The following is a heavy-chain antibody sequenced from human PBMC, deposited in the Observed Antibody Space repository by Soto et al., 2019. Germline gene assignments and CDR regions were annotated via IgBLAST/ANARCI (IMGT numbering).Heavy chain of an antibody. D-gene: IGHD4-17*01. CDR1: GFTFSSYG. Sequence: PGGSLRLSCAASGFTFSSYGMHWVRQAPGKGLEWVAVIWYDGSNKYYADSVKGRFTISRDNSKNTLYLQMNSLRAEDTAVYYCAKAATPDGDYVDYWGQGTLVTVSS. CDR2: IWYDGSNK. V-gene: IGHV3-30*02. J-gene: IGHJ4*02. CDR3: AKAATPDGDYVDY.